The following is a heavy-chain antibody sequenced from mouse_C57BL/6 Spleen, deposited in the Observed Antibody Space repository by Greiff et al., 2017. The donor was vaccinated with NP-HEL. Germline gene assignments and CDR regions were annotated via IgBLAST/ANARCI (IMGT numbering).Heavy chain of an antibody. J-gene: IGHJ3*01. CDR1: GFTFSDYG. V-gene: IGHV5-17*01. Sequence: EVKLMESGGGLVKPGGSLKLSCAASGFTFSDYGMHWVRQAPEKGLEWVAYISSGSSTIYYADTVKGRFTISRDNAKNNLFLQMTSPRSEDTAMYYFARPPCFADWGQGTLVTVSA. CDR3: ARPPCFAD. CDR2: ISSGSSTI.